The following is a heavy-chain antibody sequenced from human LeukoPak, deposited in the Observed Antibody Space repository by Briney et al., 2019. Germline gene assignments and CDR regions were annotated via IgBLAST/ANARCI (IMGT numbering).Heavy chain of an antibody. V-gene: IGHV3-30*18. CDR3: AKDQGDYDFWSGYYNYYYGMDV. CDR1: GFTFSSYG. J-gene: IGHJ6*02. D-gene: IGHD3-3*01. Sequence: GRSPRLSCAASGFTFSSYGMHWVRQAPGKGLEWVAVISYDGSNKYYADSVKGRFTISRDNSKNTLYLQMNSLRAEDTAVYYCAKDQGDYDFWSGYYNYYYGMDVWGQGTTVTVSS. CDR2: ISYDGSNK.